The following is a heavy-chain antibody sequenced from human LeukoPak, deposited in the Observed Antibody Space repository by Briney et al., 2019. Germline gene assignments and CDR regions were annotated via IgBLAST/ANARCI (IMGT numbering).Heavy chain of an antibody. J-gene: IGHJ6*03. CDR3: ARGRSTVAGTEDYYYMDV. V-gene: IGHV4-39*07. Sequence: SQTLSLTCTVSGGSISSGSYYWGWIRQPPGKGLEWIGSIYHSGSTYYNPSLKSRVTISVDTSKNQFSLKLSSVTAADTAVYYCARGRSTVAGTEDYYYMDVWGKGTTVTVSS. CDR2: IYHSGST. CDR1: GGSISSGSYY. D-gene: IGHD6-19*01.